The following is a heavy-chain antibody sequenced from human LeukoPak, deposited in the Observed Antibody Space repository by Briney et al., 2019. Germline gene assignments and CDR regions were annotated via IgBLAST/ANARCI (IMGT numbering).Heavy chain of an antibody. CDR2: INHSGST. V-gene: IGHV4-34*01. Sequence: PETLSLTCAVYGGSFSGYYWSWIRQPPGKGLEWIGEINHSGSTNYNPSLKSRVTISVDTSKNQFSLKLSSVTAADTAVYYCARVTSGYSGYGRGARSFDYWGQGTLVTVSS. D-gene: IGHD5-12*01. J-gene: IGHJ4*02. CDR3: ARVTSGYSGYGRGARSFDY. CDR1: GGSFSGYY.